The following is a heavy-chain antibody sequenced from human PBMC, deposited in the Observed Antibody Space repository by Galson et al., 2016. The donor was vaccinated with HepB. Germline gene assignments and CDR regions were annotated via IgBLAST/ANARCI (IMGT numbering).Heavy chain of an antibody. CDR2: ISYNSRDI. J-gene: IGHJ4*02. D-gene: IGHD3-16*01. V-gene: IGHV3-9*01. Sequence: SLRLSCAASGFPFDDYAMSWVRQRPGKGLEWVSSISYNSRDIEYADSVKGRFTISRDNAETSLYLQMNNLRPEDTADYYCATDSWGPDYWGQGTKVTVSS. CDR1: GFPFDDYA. CDR3: ATDSWGPDY.